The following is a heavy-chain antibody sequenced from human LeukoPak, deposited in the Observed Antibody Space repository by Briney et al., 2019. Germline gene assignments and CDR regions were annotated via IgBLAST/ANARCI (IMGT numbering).Heavy chain of an antibody. D-gene: IGHD1-26*01. V-gene: IGHV3-33*01. Sequence: GRSLRLSCAASGFTFSGFAMHWVRQAPGKGLEWVALIWYEGSDEYYADSVKGRFTISRDNSKNTLYLQMNSLRAEDTAIYYCARDPSGSYSLWGQGTLVTVSS. CDR2: IWYEGSDE. CDR1: GFTFSGFA. J-gene: IGHJ4*02. CDR3: ARDPSGSYSL.